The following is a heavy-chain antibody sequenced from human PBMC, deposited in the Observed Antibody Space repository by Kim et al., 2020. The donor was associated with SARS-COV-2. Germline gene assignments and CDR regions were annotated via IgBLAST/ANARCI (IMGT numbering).Heavy chain of an antibody. Sequence: SLKSRVNISVDTSKNQFSLKLSSVTAADTAVYYCARGRGEYYYDSWYFDLWGRGTLVTVSS. J-gene: IGHJ2*01. D-gene: IGHD3-22*01. CDR3: ARGRGEYYYDSWYFDL. V-gene: IGHV4-31*02.